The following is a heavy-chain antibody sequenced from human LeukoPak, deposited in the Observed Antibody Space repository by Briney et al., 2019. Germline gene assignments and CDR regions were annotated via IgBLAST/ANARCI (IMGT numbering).Heavy chain of an antibody. V-gene: IGHV3-30*04. CDR2: ISYDGSNK. CDR3: ARDPGYCSGGSCYSRYYYYYYYMDV. J-gene: IGHJ6*03. D-gene: IGHD2-15*01. Sequence: PGGSLRLSCAASGFTFSSYAMHWVRQAPGKGLEWVAVISYDGSNKYYADSVKGRFTISRDNSKNTLYLQMNSLRAEDTAVYYCARDPGYCSGGSCYSRYYYYYYYMDVWGKGTTVTVSS. CDR1: GFTFSSYA.